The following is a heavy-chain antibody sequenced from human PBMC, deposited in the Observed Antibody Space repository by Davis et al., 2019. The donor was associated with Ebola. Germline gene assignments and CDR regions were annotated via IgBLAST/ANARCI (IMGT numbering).Heavy chain of an antibody. Sequence: PSETLSLTCTVSGGSISSSSYYWGWIRQPPGKGLEWIGSIYYSGSTYYNPSLKSRVTISVDTSKNQFSLKLSSVTAADTAVYYCATFGTTGTSYGMDLWGQGTTVTVSS. CDR3: ATFGTTGTSYGMDL. CDR1: GGSISSSSYY. D-gene: IGHD1-1*01. CDR2: IYYSGST. J-gene: IGHJ6*02. V-gene: IGHV4-39*01.